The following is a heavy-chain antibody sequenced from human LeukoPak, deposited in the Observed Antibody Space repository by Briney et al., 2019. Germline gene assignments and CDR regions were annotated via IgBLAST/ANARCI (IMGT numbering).Heavy chain of an antibody. Sequence: GGSLRLSCAASGFTFSSYAMHWVRQAPGKGLEYVSASSSNGGSTYYANSVKGRFTISRDNSKNTLYLQMGSLRAEDTAVYYCAKDREAAGIYYYYYMDVWGKGTTVTVSS. D-gene: IGHD6-13*01. J-gene: IGHJ6*03. V-gene: IGHV3-64*01. CDR2: SSSNGGST. CDR3: AKDREAAGIYYYYYMDV. CDR1: GFTFSSYA.